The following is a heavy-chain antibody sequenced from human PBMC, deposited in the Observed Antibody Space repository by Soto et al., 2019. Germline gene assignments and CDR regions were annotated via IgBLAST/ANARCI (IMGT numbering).Heavy chain of an antibody. Sequence: QVQLVQSGAEVKKPVASVNVSCKASGYTFSNYGISWVRQAPGQGLEWMGWISAYNGNTKSAQKLQGRVTMTTDTSTRTADMELRSLRSDDTAVYYCARDSPPVDYWGQGTLVTVSS. V-gene: IGHV1-18*01. CDR1: GYTFSNYG. J-gene: IGHJ4*02. CDR3: ARDSPPVDY. CDR2: ISAYNGNT.